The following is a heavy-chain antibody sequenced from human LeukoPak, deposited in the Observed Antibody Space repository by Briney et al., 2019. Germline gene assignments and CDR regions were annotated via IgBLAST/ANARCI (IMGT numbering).Heavy chain of an antibody. Sequence: GGSLRLSCAASGFTFSSYWMHWVRQAPGKGLVWVSRINTDGSRAYYADSVKGRFTISRDNAKNMLYLQMNSLRAEDTAVYYCARDFGGAARLDYWAREPRSPSPQ. CDR3: ARDFGGAARLDY. V-gene: IGHV3-74*01. D-gene: IGHD6-6*01. J-gene: IGHJ4*02. CDR2: INTDGSRA. CDR1: GFTFSSYW.